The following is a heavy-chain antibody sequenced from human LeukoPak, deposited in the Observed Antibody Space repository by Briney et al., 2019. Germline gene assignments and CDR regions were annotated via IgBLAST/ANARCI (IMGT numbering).Heavy chain of an antibody. V-gene: IGHV1-3*01. CDR2: INAGNGNT. J-gene: IGHJ6*04. CDR1: GYTFTSYA. CDR3: ARPLLYCSSTRCNPLWGMAV. D-gene: IGHD2-2*01. Sequence: ASVKVSCKASGYTFTSYAMHWVRQAPGQRLEWMGWINAGNGNTKYSQKFQGRVTITRDTSASTAYMELSSLRSEDTAVYYCARPLLYCSSTRCNPLWGMAVGGKGTRVTFP.